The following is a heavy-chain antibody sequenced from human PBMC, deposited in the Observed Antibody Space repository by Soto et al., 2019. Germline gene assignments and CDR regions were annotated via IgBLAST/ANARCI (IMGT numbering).Heavy chain of an antibody. CDR2: INPSGART. V-gene: IGHV1-46*03. D-gene: IGHD2-15*01. Sequence: QVQLVQSGAEVKKPGASVKVSCKASGYTFIRYNIHWVRQAPGQGLEWTGMINPSGARTSYAQKFQGRVTMTRDTSTSTVYMEVRSLRPDDTAVYYCVRDECSGGSCYFYSGQGTLVTVSS. CDR3: VRDECSGGSCYFY. CDR1: GYTFIRYN. J-gene: IGHJ4*02.